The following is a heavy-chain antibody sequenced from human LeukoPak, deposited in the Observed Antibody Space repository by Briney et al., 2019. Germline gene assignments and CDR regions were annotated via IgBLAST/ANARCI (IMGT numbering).Heavy chain of an antibody. CDR3: ASGGGYSGYDWFDY. CDR2: IIPIFGTA. CDR1: GGTFSSYA. Sequence: SVKVSCKASGGTFSSYAISWVRQAPGQGLEWMGGIIPIFGTANYAQKFQGRVTITADESTSTAYMELSSRRSEDTAVYYCASGGGYSGYDWFDYWGQGTLVTASS. V-gene: IGHV1-69*13. J-gene: IGHJ4*02. D-gene: IGHD5-12*01.